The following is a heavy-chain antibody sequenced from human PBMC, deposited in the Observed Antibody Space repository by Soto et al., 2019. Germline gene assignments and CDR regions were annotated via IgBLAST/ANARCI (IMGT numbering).Heavy chain of an antibody. J-gene: IGHJ4*02. CDR2: INPNGGGT. D-gene: IGHD6-6*01. CDR1: GYTFTGYY. Sequence: QVQVVQSGAEVKKPGASVKVSCKASGYTFTGYYLHWVRQAPGQGLEWLGWINPNGGGTNYAQDFRGRITMTRDASINAAYLEVTRLRSEDTAVYYCAREGIAARLPTDWGQGTLVTVSS. CDR3: AREGIAARLPTD. V-gene: IGHV1-2*02.